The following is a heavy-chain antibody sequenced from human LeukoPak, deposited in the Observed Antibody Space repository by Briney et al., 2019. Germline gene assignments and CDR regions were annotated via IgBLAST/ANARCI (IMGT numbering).Heavy chain of an antibody. CDR3: ARSISGLGD. V-gene: IGHV6-1*01. J-gene: IGHJ4*02. D-gene: IGHD3-16*01. Sequence: SQTLALTCAISGDSVSSNSAAWNWISQSPSRGLEWLGRTYYRSKWYNDYAVSVKGRITISADTSKNQFSLQLNSVTPEDTAVYYCARSISGLGDWGQGTLVTVSS. CDR1: GDSVSSNSAA. CDR2: TYYRSKWYN.